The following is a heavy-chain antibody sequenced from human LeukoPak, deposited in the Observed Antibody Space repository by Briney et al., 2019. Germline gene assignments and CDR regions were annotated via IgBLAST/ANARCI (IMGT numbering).Heavy chain of an antibody. D-gene: IGHD2-15*01. J-gene: IGHJ5*02. CDR2: IYHSGST. CDR3: ALCSGGSCYSAGWFDP. CDR1: GYSISSGYY. Sequence: SETLSLTCTVPGYSISSGYYWGWIRQPPGKGLEWIGSIYHSGSTYYNPSLKSRVTISVDTSKNQFSLKLSSVTAADTAVYYCALCSGGSCYSAGWFDPWGQGTLVTVSS. V-gene: IGHV4-38-2*02.